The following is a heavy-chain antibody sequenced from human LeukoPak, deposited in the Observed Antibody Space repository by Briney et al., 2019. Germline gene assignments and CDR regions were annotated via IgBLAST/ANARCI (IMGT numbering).Heavy chain of an antibody. V-gene: IGHV1-2*06. D-gene: IGHD3-16*01. CDR3: ARVQTTFGGNHDY. J-gene: IGHJ4*02. CDR1: GYTFTCYY. CDR2: INPNSGGT. Sequence: ASVKVSCKASGYTFTCYYMHWVRQAPGQGLEWMGRINPNSGGTNYAQKFQGRVTMTRDTSISTAYMELSRLRSDDTAVYYCARVQTTFGGNHDYWGQGTLVTVSS.